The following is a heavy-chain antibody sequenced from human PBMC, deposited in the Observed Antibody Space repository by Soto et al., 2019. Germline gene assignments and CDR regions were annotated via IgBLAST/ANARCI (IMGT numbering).Heavy chain of an antibody. J-gene: IGHJ4*02. Sequence: QVQLQESGPGLVKPSQTLSLTCTVSGGSINSGDYFWAWIRQHPGKGLEWIGNIYYSGGTYSNPSLKSRVTVSVDTSQNLFSLKLRSVTAADTAVYYCARAPVALGATLTSPYCDYWGQGTLVTVSS. CDR3: ARAPVALGATLTSPYCDY. CDR1: GGSINSGDYF. V-gene: IGHV4-31*03. CDR2: IYYSGGT. D-gene: IGHD1-26*01.